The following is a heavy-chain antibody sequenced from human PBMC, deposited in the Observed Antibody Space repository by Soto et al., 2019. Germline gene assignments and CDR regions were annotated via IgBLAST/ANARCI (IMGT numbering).Heavy chain of an antibody. CDR2: ISAYNGNT. D-gene: IGHD6-6*01. V-gene: IGHV1-18*01. Sequence: ASVKVSCKASGYTFTSYGISWVRQAPGQGLEWMGWISAYNGNTNYAQKLQGRVTMTTDTSTSTAYTELRSLRSDDTAVYYCARDSIAARPGLVDYWGQGTLVTVSS. CDR3: ARDSIAARPGLVDY. J-gene: IGHJ4*02. CDR1: GYTFTSYG.